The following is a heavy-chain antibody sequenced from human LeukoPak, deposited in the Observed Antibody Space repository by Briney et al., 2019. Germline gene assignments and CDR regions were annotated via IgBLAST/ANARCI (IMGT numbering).Heavy chain of an antibody. Sequence: NSGGSLRLSCAASGFTFSVYYMSWIRQAPGKGLEWVSYISSSSSYTNYADSVKGRFTISRDNAKNSLYLQMNSLRAEDTAVYYCARSPRYCSSTSCQGGNWFDPWGQGTLVTVSS. J-gene: IGHJ5*02. D-gene: IGHD2-2*01. CDR1: GFTFSVYY. CDR3: ARSPRYCSSTSCQGGNWFDP. CDR2: ISSSSSYT. V-gene: IGHV3-11*03.